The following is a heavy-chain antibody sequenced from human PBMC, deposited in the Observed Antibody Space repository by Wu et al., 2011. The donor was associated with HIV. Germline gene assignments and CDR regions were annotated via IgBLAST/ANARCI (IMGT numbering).Heavy chain of an antibody. CDR1: GYKFSNYG. Sequence: QAQLVQSGDEVKRSGASVKISCKTSGYKFSNYGINWVRQAPGQGLERMGRIITYNGKTNYAQKFQGRVTMTTETSTNTVYMELTSLRSDDTAVYYCARDSPGWGAFDIWGQGTMVTVSS. CDR3: ARDSPGWGAFDI. V-gene: IGHV1-18*01. CDR2: IITYNGKT. J-gene: IGHJ3*02. D-gene: IGHD3-16*01.